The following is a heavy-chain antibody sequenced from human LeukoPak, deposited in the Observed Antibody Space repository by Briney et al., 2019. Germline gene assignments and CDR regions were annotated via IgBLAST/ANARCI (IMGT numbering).Heavy chain of an antibody. J-gene: IGHJ4*02. Sequence: GGSLRLSCAASGFTVSSNYMSWVRQAPGRGLEWVSVIYSGGSTYYADSVKGRFTISRDNSKNTLFLQMNSLRAGDTAVYYCARGTVTMVDYWGQGTLVTVSS. D-gene: IGHD3-10*01. CDR3: ARGTVTMVDY. CDR1: GFTVSSNY. V-gene: IGHV3-66*01. CDR2: IYSGGST.